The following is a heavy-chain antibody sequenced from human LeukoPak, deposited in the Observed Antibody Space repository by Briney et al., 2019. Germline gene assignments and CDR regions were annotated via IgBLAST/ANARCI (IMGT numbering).Heavy chain of an antibody. D-gene: IGHD6-19*01. CDR2: IYSGGST. J-gene: IGHJ4*02. Sequence: GGSLRLSCVASGFTVSSYYVSWVRQAPGKGLEWVSVIYSGGSTYYADSVKGRFTISRDNSKNTLYLQMNSLRAEDTAVYYCARGGSSGWYYFDYWGQGTLVTVSS. V-gene: IGHV3-53*05. CDR3: ARGGSSGWYYFDY. CDR1: GFTVSSYY.